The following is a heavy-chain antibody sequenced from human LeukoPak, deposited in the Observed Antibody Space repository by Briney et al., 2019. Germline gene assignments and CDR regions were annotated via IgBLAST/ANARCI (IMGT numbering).Heavy chain of an antibody. Sequence: TSETLSLTCTVSGGSISSGSYYWSWIRQPAGKGLEWIGRIYTSGSTNYNPSLKSRVTISVDTSKNQFSLKLSSVTAADTAVYYCARGYQLQPDAFDIWGQGTMVTVSS. J-gene: IGHJ3*02. CDR2: IYTSGST. V-gene: IGHV4-61*02. CDR1: GGSISSGSYY. D-gene: IGHD2-2*01. CDR3: ARGYQLQPDAFDI.